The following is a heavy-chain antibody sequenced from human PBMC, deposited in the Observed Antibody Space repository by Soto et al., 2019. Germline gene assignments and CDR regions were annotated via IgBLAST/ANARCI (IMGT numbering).Heavy chain of an antibody. Sequence: GGSLRLSCAASGFTFSDYAMTWVRQAPGKGLEWVSAISGSAARTYYADSVKGRFTISRDNSKNTLYLQMNSLRAEDTAVYYCAKDGKIRLRQIQVNYYYYMDVWGKGTTVTVSS. D-gene: IGHD4-17*01. CDR2: ISGSAART. J-gene: IGHJ6*03. V-gene: IGHV3-23*01. CDR3: AKDGKIRLRQIQVNYYYYMDV. CDR1: GFTFSDYA.